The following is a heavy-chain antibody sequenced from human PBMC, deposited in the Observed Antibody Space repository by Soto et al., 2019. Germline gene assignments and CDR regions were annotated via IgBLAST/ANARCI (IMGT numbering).Heavy chain of an antibody. CDR2: INSDGTSS. CDR1: GLTFMRYW. J-gene: IGHJ4*01. V-gene: IGHV3-74*03. Sequence: PGGSLRLSCEASGLTFMRYWSHWVRQVPGKGLVWVSSINSDGTSSTCADSVKGRFTISRDNAKNTVYPQMNSRRAGDTAIYYCPSYDLVSGHHPPYDWGQGTMVAVSS. D-gene: IGHD3-3*01. CDR3: PSYDLVSGHHPPYD.